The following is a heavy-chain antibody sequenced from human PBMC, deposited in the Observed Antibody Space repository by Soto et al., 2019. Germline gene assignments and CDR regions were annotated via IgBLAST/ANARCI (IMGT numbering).Heavy chain of an antibody. CDR2: IIPSGGST. J-gene: IGHJ4*02. D-gene: IGHD3-16*01. Sequence: ASEKVSCKASGYTFTNYYMHWVRQAPGQGLEWMGVIIPSGGSTNYAQKFQGRVTMTRDTSTRIVYMELSSLRSEDTAVYYCARGGPEMATIGSFDYWGQGTLVTVSS. V-gene: IGHV1-46*01. CDR3: ARGGPEMATIGSFDY. CDR1: GYTFTNYY.